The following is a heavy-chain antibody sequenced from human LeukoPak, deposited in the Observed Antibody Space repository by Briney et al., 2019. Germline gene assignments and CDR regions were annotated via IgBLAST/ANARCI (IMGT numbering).Heavy chain of an antibody. V-gene: IGHV5-51*01. D-gene: IGHD3-10*01. CDR1: GYKLTNNW. J-gene: IGHJ2*01. Sequence: GESLKISCKISGYKLTNNWIGWVRQVPGKGLEWMGLIYPGYSDTRDSPSFQGQVTISVDKSISTAYLQWSSLKASDTAMYYCARRPNYYGSNWYFDLWGRGTLVTVSS. CDR2: IYPGYSDT. CDR3: ARRPNYYGSNWYFDL.